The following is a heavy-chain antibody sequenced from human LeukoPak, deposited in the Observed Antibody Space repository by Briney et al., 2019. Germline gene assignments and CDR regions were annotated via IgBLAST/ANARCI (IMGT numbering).Heavy chain of an antibody. D-gene: IGHD6-19*01. Sequence: SGGSLRLSCAASGFTFSSYGMHWIRQAPGKGLEWVAFIRSDGSNKFYADSVKGRFTISRDNSKNTLYVQMNSLRAEDTAVYYCAKGSSDQHWFDPWGQGTLVTVSS. CDR2: IRSDGSNK. CDR3: AKGSSDQHWFDP. V-gene: IGHV3-30*02. J-gene: IGHJ5*02. CDR1: GFTFSSYG.